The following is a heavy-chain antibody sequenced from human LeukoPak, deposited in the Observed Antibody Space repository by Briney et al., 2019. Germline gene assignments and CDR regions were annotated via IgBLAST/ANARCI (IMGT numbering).Heavy chain of an antibody. Sequence: SETLSLTCTVSGGSISSYYWSWIRQPPGKGLEWIGYIYYSGSTNYNPSLKSRVTISVDTSKNQISLRLNSVTAADTAVYYCARDPMAGTFRAFDIWGQGTMVTVSS. V-gene: IGHV4-59*12. CDR2: IYYSGST. J-gene: IGHJ3*02. CDR3: ARDPMAGTFRAFDI. CDR1: GGSISSYY. D-gene: IGHD6-19*01.